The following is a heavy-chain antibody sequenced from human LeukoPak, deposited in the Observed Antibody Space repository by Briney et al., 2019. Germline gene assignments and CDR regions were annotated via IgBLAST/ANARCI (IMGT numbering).Heavy chain of an antibody. CDR3: AHSHMVRGEVLWYY. CDR2: IYWNDDK. CDR1: GFSLSTSGVG. Sequence: ESGPTLVNPTQTLTLTCTFSGFSLSTSGVGVGWIRQPPGKALEWLALIYWNDDKRHSPSLKSRLTITKDTSKNQVVLTMTNMDPVDPATYYCAHSHMVRGEVLWYYWGQGTLVTVSS. J-gene: IGHJ4*02. V-gene: IGHV2-5*01. D-gene: IGHD3-10*01.